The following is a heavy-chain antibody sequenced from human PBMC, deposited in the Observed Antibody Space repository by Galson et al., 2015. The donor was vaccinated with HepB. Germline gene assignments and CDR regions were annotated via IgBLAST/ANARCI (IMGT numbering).Heavy chain of an antibody. CDR1: GFGFSDYA. CDR2: ISYDGSYK. Sequence: SLRLSCAATGFGFSDYAMHWVRQAPGQGLEWVAVISYDGSYKYYADSLRGRFTISRDNSKNTLYPQMNSLRVEDTAVYYCVRPRNRMGFGGDFRIWGQGTMVTVSS. CDR3: VRPRNRMGFGGDFRI. D-gene: IGHD2-21*01. V-gene: IGHV3-30-3*01. J-gene: IGHJ3*02.